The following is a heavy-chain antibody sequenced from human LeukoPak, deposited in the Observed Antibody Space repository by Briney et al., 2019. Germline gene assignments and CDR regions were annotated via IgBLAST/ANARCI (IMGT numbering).Heavy chain of an antibody. J-gene: IGHJ4*02. CDR3: ARGHPTVTTGYFDY. CDR2: ISAYNGNT. D-gene: IGHD4-17*01. Sequence: GASVKVSCKASGYTFSSYGISWVRQAPGQGLEWMGWISAYNGNTNYAQKLQGRVTMTTDTSTSTAYMELRSLRSDDTAVYYCARGHPTVTTGYFDYWGQGTLVTVSS. V-gene: IGHV1-18*01. CDR1: GYTFSSYG.